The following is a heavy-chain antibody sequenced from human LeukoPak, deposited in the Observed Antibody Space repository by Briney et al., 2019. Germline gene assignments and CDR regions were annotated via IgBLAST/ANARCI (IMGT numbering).Heavy chain of an antibody. CDR2: ISWEGDNT. CDR1: GFTFDDHF. CDR3: AKNSHSYGESPANS. J-gene: IGHJ4*02. Sequence: GGSLRLSCAASGFTFDDHFMGWVRQAPGKGLEWVSLISWEGDNTYYADSVKGRFTISRDNRKNFLYLQMTSLRAEDTAFYYCAKNSHSYGESPANSWGQGTLVTVSS. V-gene: IGHV3-43*01. D-gene: IGHD5-18*01.